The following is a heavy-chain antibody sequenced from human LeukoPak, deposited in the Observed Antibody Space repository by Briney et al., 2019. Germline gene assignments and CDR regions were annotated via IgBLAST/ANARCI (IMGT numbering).Heavy chain of an antibody. J-gene: IGHJ4*02. Sequence: SETLSLTCTVSGGSISSSSYYWGWIRQPPGKGLEWIGSIYYSGSTYYNPSLKSRVTISVDTSKSQFSLKLSSVTAADTAVYYCERHYRFTILYYFDYWGQGTLVTVSS. CDR1: GGSISSSSYY. V-gene: IGHV4-39*01. CDR2: IYYSGST. D-gene: IGHD5-24*01. CDR3: ERHYRFTILYYFDY.